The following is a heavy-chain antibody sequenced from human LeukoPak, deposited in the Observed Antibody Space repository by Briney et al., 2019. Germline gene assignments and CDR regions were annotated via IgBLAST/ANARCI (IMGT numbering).Heavy chain of an antibody. Sequence: GGSLRLSCAASGFTFSSYWMSWVRQAPGKGLEWVANIKQDGSEKHYVDSVKGRFTISRDNAKNSLYLQMNSLRAEDTAVYYCARAGYYDNDAFDIWGQGTMVTVSS. J-gene: IGHJ3*02. CDR3: ARAGYYDNDAFDI. CDR1: GFTFSSYW. D-gene: IGHD3-22*01. CDR2: IKQDGSEK. V-gene: IGHV3-7*01.